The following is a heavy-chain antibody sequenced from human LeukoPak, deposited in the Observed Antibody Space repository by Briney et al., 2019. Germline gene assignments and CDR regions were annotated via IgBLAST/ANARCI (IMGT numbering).Heavy chain of an antibody. D-gene: IGHD6-19*01. Sequence: SQTLSLTCTVSGVSISSGGYYWSWIRQHPGKGLEWIGYIYYSGSTYYNPSLKSRVTIAVDTSKSQFSLKLSSVTAADTAVYYCARHGALGIRWLDEGDAFDIWGQGTMVTVSS. J-gene: IGHJ3*02. CDR2: IYYSGST. CDR1: GVSISSGGYY. CDR3: ARHGALGIRWLDEGDAFDI. V-gene: IGHV4-31*03.